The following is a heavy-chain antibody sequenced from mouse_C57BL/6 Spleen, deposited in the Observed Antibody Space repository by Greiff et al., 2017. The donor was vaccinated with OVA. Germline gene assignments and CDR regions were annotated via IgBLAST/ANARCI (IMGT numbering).Heavy chain of an antibody. CDR2: ISSGGSYT. CDR3: ASHDGYGDYAMDY. CDR1: GFTFSSYG. Sequence: EVQLQQSGGDLVKPGGSLKLSCAASGFTFSSYGMSWVRQTPDKRLEWVATISSGGSYTYYPDSVKGRFPISRDNAKNTLYLQMSSLKSEDTAMYYCASHDGYGDYAMDYWGQGTSVTVSS. D-gene: IGHD2-3*01. J-gene: IGHJ4*01. V-gene: IGHV5-6*01.